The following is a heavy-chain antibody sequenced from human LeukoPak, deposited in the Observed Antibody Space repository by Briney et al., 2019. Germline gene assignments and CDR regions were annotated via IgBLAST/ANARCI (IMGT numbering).Heavy chain of an antibody. CDR3: ARGDEYKSTLFDY. D-gene: IGHD1-1*01. J-gene: IGHJ4*02. Sequence: SETLSLTCTVSGASISSYYWSWIRQPPGKGLEWIGYIYYSGSTNYSPSLRSRVTISIDTSKNQFSLKLTSATAAGTAVYYCARGDEYKSTLFDYWGQGTLVTVSS. V-gene: IGHV4-59*01. CDR2: IYYSGST. CDR1: GASISSYY.